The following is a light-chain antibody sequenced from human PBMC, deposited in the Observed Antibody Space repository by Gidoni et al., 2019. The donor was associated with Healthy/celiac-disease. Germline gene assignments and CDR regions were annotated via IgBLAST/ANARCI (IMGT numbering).Light chain of an antibody. V-gene: IGKV1-13*02. CDR1: QGISSA. CDR2: DAS. CDR3: QQFNSYPIT. J-gene: IGKJ3*01. Sequence: AIQLTQSPSSLSASVGDRVTITCRASQGISSALAWYQRKPGKAPKLLIYDASSLESGVPSRFSGSGSGTDFTLTISSLQPEDFATYYCQQFNSYPITFGPGTKMDIK.